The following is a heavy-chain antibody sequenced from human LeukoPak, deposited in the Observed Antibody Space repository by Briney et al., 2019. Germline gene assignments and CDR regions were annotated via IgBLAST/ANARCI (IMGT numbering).Heavy chain of an antibody. V-gene: IGHV1-3*01. CDR1: GYTFTSYA. D-gene: IGHD6-6*01. CDR3: ARGLSSSPRREYYFDY. J-gene: IGHJ4*02. CDR2: INAGNGNT. Sequence: ASVKVSCKASGYTFTSYAMHWVRQAPGQRLEWMGWINAGNGNTKYSQKFQGRVTITRDTSASTAYMELSSLRSEDTAVYYCARGLSSSPRREYYFDYWGQGTLVTVSS.